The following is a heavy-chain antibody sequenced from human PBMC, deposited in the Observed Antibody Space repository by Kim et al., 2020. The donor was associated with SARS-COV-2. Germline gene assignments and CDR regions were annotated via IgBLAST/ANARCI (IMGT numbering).Heavy chain of an antibody. D-gene: IGHD3-10*02. Sequence: APVKVSCKASGYTFTNYHIHWVRQAPGQGLEWMGIINPTGASTSYAQKFQGRVTMTRDTSTTTVYMELSSLIFEDTAVYYCARDVSETMLYYYGMDVWGQGTMVTVSS. J-gene: IGHJ6*02. V-gene: IGHV1-46*01. CDR2: INPTGAST. CDR1: GYTFTNYH. CDR3: ARDVSETMLYYYGMDV.